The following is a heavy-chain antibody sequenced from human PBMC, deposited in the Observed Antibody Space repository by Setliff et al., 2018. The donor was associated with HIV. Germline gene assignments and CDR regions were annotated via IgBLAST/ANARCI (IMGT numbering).Heavy chain of an antibody. Sequence: GGSLRLSCAASGFTFTSYAMHWVRQAPGKGLEWVAVIWYDGSNKYYADSLKVRFTISRDNSKNTLYLQMNSLRAKDTAVYYCAAGDSSQYYFDYWGQGTLVTVSS. CDR1: GFTFTSYA. D-gene: IGHD6-13*01. V-gene: IGHV3-33*01. J-gene: IGHJ4*02. CDR3: AAGDSSQYYFDY. CDR2: IWYDGSNK.